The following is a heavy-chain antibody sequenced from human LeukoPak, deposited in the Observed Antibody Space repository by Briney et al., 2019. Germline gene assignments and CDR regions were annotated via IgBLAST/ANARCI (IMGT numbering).Heavy chain of an antibody. D-gene: IGHD6-19*01. CDR1: GFTFSAFA. CDR2: ITDDGYNT. J-gene: IGHJ4*02. Sequence: SGGSLRLSCAASGFTFSAFAMTWVRQAPGKGLEWVSTITDDGYNTYSADSVKGRITFSRDNSKNTLSLQLRSLRAEDTAVYYCAKDLSYTSGASDHWGRGTLVTVSS. V-gene: IGHV3-23*01. CDR3: AKDLSYTSGASDH.